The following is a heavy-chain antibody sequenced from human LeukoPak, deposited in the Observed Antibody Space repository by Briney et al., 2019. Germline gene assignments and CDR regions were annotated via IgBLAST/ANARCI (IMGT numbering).Heavy chain of an antibody. D-gene: IGHD6-19*01. Sequence: SETLSLTCTVSGGSISSSSYYWGWIRQPAGKGLEWIGRIYTSGSTNYNPSLKSRVTISVDTSKNQFSLKLSSVTAADTAVYYCAREGIAVAGMVFDYWGQGTLVTVSS. CDR2: IYTSGST. V-gene: IGHV4-61*02. CDR3: AREGIAVAGMVFDY. J-gene: IGHJ4*02. CDR1: GGSISSSSYY.